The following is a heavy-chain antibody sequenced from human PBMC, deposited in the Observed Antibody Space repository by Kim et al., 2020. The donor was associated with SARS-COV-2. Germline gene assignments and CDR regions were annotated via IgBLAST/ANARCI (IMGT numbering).Heavy chain of an antibody. Sequence: GGSLRLSCATSGFTFTTYAMSWVRQAPGKGLEWVSAITDSVDNTHYADSVKGRFTISRDKSKNTLYLQMNSLRAEDTAIYYCAKPMGAIAFNCFDTWGQGTLVTVSS. J-gene: IGHJ5*02. CDR3: AKPMGAIAFNCFDT. CDR2: ITDSVDNT. V-gene: IGHV3-23*01. CDR1: GFTFTTYA. D-gene: IGHD1-26*01.